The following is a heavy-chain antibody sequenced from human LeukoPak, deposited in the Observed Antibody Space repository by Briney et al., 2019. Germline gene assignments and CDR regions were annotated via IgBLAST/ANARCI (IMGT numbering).Heavy chain of an antibody. Sequence: SETVSLTCTVSGGSIRNSGYYWGWIRQPPGKGLEWIGEINHSGSTNYNPSLKSRVTISVDTSKNQFSLKLSSVTAADTAVYYCARHGKYYYGSGRSGTLEYWGQGTLVTVSS. CDR3: ARHGKYYYGSGRSGTLEY. J-gene: IGHJ4*02. V-gene: IGHV4-39*01. CDR2: INHSGST. CDR1: GGSIRNSGYY. D-gene: IGHD3-10*01.